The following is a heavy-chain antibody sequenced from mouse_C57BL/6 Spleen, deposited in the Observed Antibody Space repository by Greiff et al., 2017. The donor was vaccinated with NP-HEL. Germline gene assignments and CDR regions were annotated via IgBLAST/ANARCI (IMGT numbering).Heavy chain of an antibody. J-gene: IGHJ4*01. Sequence: EVQLQQSGPELVKPGASVKISCKASGYTFTDYYMNWVKQSHGKSLEWIGDINPNNGGTSYNQKFKGKATLTVDKSSSTAYMELRSLTSEDSAVYYCARWGNAMDYWGQRTSVTVSS. CDR3: ARWGNAMDY. CDR2: INPNNGGT. V-gene: IGHV1-26*01. CDR1: GYTFTDYY.